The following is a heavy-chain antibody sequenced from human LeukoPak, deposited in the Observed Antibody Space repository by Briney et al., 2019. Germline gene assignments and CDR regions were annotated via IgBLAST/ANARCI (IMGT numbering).Heavy chain of an antibody. Sequence: SETLSLTCTASGGSISSYYWSWIRQPAGKGLEWIGRIYTSGSTNYNPSLKSRVTMSVDTSKNQFSLKLSSVTAADTAVYYCARLIPAYSSGWDLFDYWGQGTLVTVSS. J-gene: IGHJ4*02. CDR2: IYTSGST. CDR3: ARLIPAYSSGWDLFDY. V-gene: IGHV4-4*07. D-gene: IGHD6-19*01. CDR1: GGSISSYY.